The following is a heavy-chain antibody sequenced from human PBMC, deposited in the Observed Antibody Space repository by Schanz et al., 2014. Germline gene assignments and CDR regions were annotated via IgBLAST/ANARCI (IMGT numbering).Heavy chain of an antibody. Sequence: NLQGRVTITRDTSASTAYMELSSLRSEDTAVYYCARDLPYCDGGKCYSDGFDIWGQGTLVTISS. D-gene: IGHD2-21*01. CDR3: ARDLPYCDGGKCYSDGFDI. V-gene: IGHV1-3*01. J-gene: IGHJ3*02.